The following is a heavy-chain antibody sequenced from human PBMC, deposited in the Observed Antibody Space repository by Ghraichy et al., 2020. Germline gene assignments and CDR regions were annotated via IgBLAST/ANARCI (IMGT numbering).Heavy chain of an antibody. Sequence: SETLSLTCTVSGGSFSSYHWTWIRQTAGKGLEWIGRIYVSGSTNYNPSLRSRVTMSVDPSKNQFSLKPSSVTDADTAFYYCARDMDGNYLFDYWGQGIQVTVSS. D-gene: IGHD1-7*01. J-gene: IGHJ4*02. CDR2: IYVSGST. V-gene: IGHV4-4*07. CDR1: GGSFSSYH. CDR3: ARDMDGNYLFDY.